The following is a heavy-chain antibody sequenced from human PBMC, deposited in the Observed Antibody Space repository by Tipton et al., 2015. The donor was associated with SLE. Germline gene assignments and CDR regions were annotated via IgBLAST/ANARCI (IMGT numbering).Heavy chain of an antibody. D-gene: IGHD6-19*01. Sequence: VQLVQSVAEVKKPGESLRISCKGSGYSFTSYWISWVRQMPGKGLEWMGRIDPSDSYTNYSPSFQGHVTISADKSISTAYLQWSSLKASDTAMYYCARHEGQGIAVAGTVDYWGQGTLVTVSS. J-gene: IGHJ4*02. CDR3: ARHEGQGIAVAGTVDY. CDR2: IDPSDSYT. V-gene: IGHV5-10-1*01. CDR1: GYSFTSYW.